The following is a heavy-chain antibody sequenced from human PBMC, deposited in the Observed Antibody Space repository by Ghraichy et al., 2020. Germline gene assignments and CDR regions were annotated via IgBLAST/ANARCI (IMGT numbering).Heavy chain of an antibody. J-gene: IGHJ4*02. CDR1: GFTFSSYG. CDR2: IRYDGSNK. Sequence: GESLNISCAASGFTFSSYGMHWVRQAPGKGLEWVAFIRYDGSNKYYADSVKGRFTISRDNSKNTLYLQMNSLRAEDTAVYYCAKGSGSGWYQYYFDYWGQGTLVTVSS. D-gene: IGHD6-19*01. V-gene: IGHV3-30*02. CDR3: AKGSGSGWYQYYFDY.